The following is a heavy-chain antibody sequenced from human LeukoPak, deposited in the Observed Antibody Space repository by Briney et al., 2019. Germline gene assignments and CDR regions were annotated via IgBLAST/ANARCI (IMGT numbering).Heavy chain of an antibody. J-gene: IGHJ4*02. Sequence: PSETLSLTCTVSGYSISSGYYWGWIRQPPGKGLEWIGSIYHSGSTYYNPSLKSRVTISVDTSKNQFSLKLSSVTAADTAVYYCARDADLHFDYWGQGTLVTVSS. CDR1: GYSISSGYY. CDR2: IYHSGST. V-gene: IGHV4-38-2*02. CDR3: ARDADLHFDY.